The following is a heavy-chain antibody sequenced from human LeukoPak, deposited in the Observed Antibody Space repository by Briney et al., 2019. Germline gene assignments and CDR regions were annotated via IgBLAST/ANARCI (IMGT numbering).Heavy chain of an antibody. V-gene: IGHV3-21*01. CDR1: GFTFSSYS. CDR3: ARAPKGWIVTAISFDY. CDR2: ISSSSSDI. D-gene: IGHD5-12*01. J-gene: IGHJ4*02. Sequence: PGGSLRLSCAASGFTFSSYSMNWVRQAPGKGLEWVSSISSSSSDIFYADSVKGRFTSSRDNAKSSLLLQMNSLRAEDTAVYYCARAPKGWIVTAISFDYWGQGALVTVSS.